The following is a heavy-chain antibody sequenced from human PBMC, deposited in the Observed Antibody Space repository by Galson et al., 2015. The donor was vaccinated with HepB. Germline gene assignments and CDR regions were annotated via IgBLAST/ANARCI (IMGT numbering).Heavy chain of an antibody. CDR2: IYYSGST. CDR3: ARHFPMVRGGPGLVDY. V-gene: IGHV4-39*01. Sequence: SETLSLTCTVSGGSISSSSYYWGWIRQPPGKGLEWIGSIYYSGSTYYNPSLKSRVTISVDTSKNQFSLKLSSVTAADTAVYYCARHFPMVRGGPGLVDYWGQGTLVTVSS. J-gene: IGHJ4*02. D-gene: IGHD3-10*01. CDR1: GGSISSSSYY.